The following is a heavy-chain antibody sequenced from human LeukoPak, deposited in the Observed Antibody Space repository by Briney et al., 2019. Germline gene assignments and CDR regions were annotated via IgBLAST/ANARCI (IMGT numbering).Heavy chain of an antibody. Sequence: ASVKVSCKALGYTFTDHYFHWLRQAPGQGLEWMGWINPNSGVTNYAQKFQGRVTMTRDTSITTAYMDLNRLRSDDTAVYYCARDRISVAGPDYWGQGTLVTVSS. CDR3: ARDRISVAGPDY. J-gene: IGHJ4*02. V-gene: IGHV1-2*02. D-gene: IGHD6-19*01. CDR1: GYTFTDHY. CDR2: INPNSGVT.